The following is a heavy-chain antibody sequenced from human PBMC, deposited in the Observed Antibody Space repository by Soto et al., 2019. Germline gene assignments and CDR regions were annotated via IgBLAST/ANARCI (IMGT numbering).Heavy chain of an antibody. CDR2: IYYSGST. V-gene: IGHV4-39*01. CDR3: ARGLSGYYGFDY. CDR1: GGSISSSSYY. Sequence: PSETLSLTCTVSGGSISSSSYYWGWIRQPPGKGLEWIGSIYYSGSTYYNPSLKSRFTISRDNAKNTLYLQMNSLGAEDTAVYYCARGLSGYYGFDYWGQGTLVTVSS. D-gene: IGHD5-12*01. J-gene: IGHJ4*02.